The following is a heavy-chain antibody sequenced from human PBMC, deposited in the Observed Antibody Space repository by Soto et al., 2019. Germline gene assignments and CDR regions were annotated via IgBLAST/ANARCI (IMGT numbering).Heavy chain of an antibody. D-gene: IGHD4-17*01. Sequence: QITLKESGPPPVRPAQTLTLTCAFSGFSLTTTHMGVAWIRQPPGKALEWLALIYWYDDKRYSPSLQNRLAISKDTSRNRVVLTITNMNPEDTGTYFCAHAGDYDLLSFDHWGPGTLVTVSS. CDR1: GFSLTTTHMG. V-gene: IGHV2-5*01. CDR3: AHAGDYDLLSFDH. CDR2: IYWYDDK. J-gene: IGHJ4*02.